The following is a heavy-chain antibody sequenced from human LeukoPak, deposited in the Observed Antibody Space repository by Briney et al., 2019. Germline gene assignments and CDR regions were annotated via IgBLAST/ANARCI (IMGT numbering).Heavy chain of an antibody. V-gene: IGHV4-39*01. CDR2: IYYSENT. CDR3: ARVGYSSGMGYFDY. D-gene: IGHD6-19*01. J-gene: IGHJ4*02. Sequence: LSGTLSLTCTVRGGFISSSSDYWGWVRQPPRKWLGWIGSIYYSENTYYNPSLKSRVTISVDTSKNQFSLKLSSVTAADTAVYYCARVGYSSGMGYFDYWGQGTLVTVSS. CDR1: GGFISSSSDY.